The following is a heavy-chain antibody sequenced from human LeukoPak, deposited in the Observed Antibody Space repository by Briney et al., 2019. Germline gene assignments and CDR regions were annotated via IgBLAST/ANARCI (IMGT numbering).Heavy chain of an antibody. J-gene: IGHJ5*02. Sequence: GRSLRLSCAASGFTFSSYGMHWVRQAPGKGLEWVAVIWYDGSNKYYADSVKGRFTISRDNSKNTLYLQMNSLRAEDTAVYYCARDRHYFWSGIRHRFDPWGQGTLVTVSS. V-gene: IGHV3-33*01. D-gene: IGHD3-3*01. CDR3: ARDRHYFWSGIRHRFDP. CDR1: GFTFSSYG. CDR2: IWYDGSNK.